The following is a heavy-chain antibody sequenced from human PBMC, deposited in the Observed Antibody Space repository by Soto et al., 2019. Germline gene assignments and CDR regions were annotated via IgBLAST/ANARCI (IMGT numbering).Heavy chain of an antibody. Sequence: QVQLVESGEGVVQPGRSLRLSCAASGFTFSNYAMHWVRQAPGKGLEWVAAILSDEINKYSADSVKGRFTISRDNSKNTLYLQTNSLRLEDTAVYYCAIIATSGGGDDFDIWGQGTMVTVSS. CDR1: GFTFSNYA. CDR2: ILSDEINK. J-gene: IGHJ3*02. D-gene: IGHD6-13*01. V-gene: IGHV3-30-3*01. CDR3: AIIATSGGGDDFDI.